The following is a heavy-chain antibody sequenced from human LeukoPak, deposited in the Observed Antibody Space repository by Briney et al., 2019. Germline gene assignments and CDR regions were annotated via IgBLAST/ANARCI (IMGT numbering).Heavy chain of an antibody. D-gene: IGHD1-1*01. CDR2: IYYNGNT. CDR1: GYSISSGYY. J-gene: IGHJ4*02. V-gene: IGHV4-38-2*01. Sequence: SETLSLTCAVSGYSISSGYYWSWIRQPPGKGLEWIGYIYYNGNTNYIPSLKSRVTISVDTSKNQFSLRLSSVTAADTAVYYCARNGNWNYVDYWGQGTLVTVSS. CDR3: ARNGNWNYVDY.